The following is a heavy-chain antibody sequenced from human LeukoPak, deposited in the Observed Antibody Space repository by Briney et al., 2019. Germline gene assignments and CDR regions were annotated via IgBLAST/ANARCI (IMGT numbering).Heavy chain of an antibody. D-gene: IGHD2/OR15-2a*01. J-gene: IGHJ5*02. Sequence: SETLSLTCAVYGGSFSGYYWSWIRQPPGKGLEWIGEINHSGSTNYNPSLKSRVTISVDTSKNQFSLKLSSVTAADTAVYFCVAGPGRGYDFEPWGQGTLVTVSS. CDR2: INHSGST. CDR3: VAGPGRGYDFEP. CDR1: GGSFSGYY. V-gene: IGHV4-34*01.